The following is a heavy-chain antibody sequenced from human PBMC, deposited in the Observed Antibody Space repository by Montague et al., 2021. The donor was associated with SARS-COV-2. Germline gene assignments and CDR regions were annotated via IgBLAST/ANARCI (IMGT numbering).Heavy chain of an antibody. D-gene: IGHD4-17*01. V-gene: IGHV4-39*07. Sequence: SETLSLTCTVSGGSIISSDHYWAWIRQPPGGALEWIGNIFYSGTTYYNLSLQSRVTISIDASKNQFSLKVTSVVAADTAVYYCVRDGDYAPPSWMDVWGQGTTVIVSS. CDR1: GGSIISSDHY. J-gene: IGHJ6*02. CDR3: VRDGDYAPPSWMDV. CDR2: IFYSGTT.